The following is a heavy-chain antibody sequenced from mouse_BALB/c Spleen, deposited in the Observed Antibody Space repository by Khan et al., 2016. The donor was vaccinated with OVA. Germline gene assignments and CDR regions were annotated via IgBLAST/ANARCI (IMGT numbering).Heavy chain of an antibody. V-gene: IGHV1-80*01. CDR3: ARSGYDFFAY. CDR2: IYPGDGDT. Sequence: VKLLESGPELVRPSSSVTISCKASGYVFSSYWMNWVKQRPGQGLEWIGQIYPGDGDTKYNGKFKGKVTLTADTSSSTAYMQISSRTSEDSAVDYCARSGYDFFAYWGQGTLVTVSA. CDR1: GYVFSSYW. D-gene: IGHD2-14*01. J-gene: IGHJ3*01.